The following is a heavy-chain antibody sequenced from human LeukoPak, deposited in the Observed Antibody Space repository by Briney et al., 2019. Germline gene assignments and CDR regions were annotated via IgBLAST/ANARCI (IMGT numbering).Heavy chain of an antibody. CDR2: IKQDGSEK. CDR3: ARDRIRSGYSADY. D-gene: IGHD3-22*01. V-gene: IGHV3-7*01. J-gene: IGHJ4*02. Sequence: GGSLRLSCAASGFTFSSYWMSWVRQAPGKGLEWVANIKQDGSEKYYVDSVKGRFTISRDNAKNSLYLQMNSLRAEDTAVYCCARDRIRSGYSADYWGQGTLVTVSS. CDR1: GFTFSSYW.